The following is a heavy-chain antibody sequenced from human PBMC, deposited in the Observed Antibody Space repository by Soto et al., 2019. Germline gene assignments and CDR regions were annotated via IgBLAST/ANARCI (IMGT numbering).Heavy chain of an antibody. V-gene: IGHV3-33*01. J-gene: IGHJ4*02. CDR2: IRFDGSTA. CDR1: GFVFSTFR. Sequence: GGSLRLSCEASGFVFSTFRMHWVRRAPGKGLEWLATIRFDGSTARYAESVRGRFKISRDNSMNTLYLQLDRLRVEDTAVYYCVRDRPNTESLTGYFDTWGQGT. CDR3: VRDRPNTESLTGYFDT. D-gene: IGHD3-9*01.